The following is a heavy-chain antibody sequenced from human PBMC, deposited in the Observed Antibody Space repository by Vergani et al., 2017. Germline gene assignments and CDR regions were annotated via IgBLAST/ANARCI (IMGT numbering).Heavy chain of an antibody. Sequence: EVQLVESGGGLVQPGRSLRLSCAASGFTFDDYAMHWVRQAPGKGLEWVSGISWNSGSIGYADSVKGRFTISRDNAKNSLYLQMNSLRAEDTALYYCAKDIAPEIVVVPAAXFDYWGQGTLVTVSS. D-gene: IGHD2-2*01. CDR1: GFTFDDYA. CDR2: ISWNSGSI. V-gene: IGHV3-9*01. CDR3: AKDIAPEIVVVPAAXFDY. J-gene: IGHJ4*02.